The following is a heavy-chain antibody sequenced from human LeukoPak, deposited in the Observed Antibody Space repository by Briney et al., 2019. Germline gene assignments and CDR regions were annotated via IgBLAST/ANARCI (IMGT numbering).Heavy chain of an antibody. Sequence: GESLRLSCAASGFSFSSYWMHWVRQAPGKGLEWVSGINWNGGSTGYADSVKGRFTISRDNAKNSLYLQMNSLRAEDTALYYCARAGDYYYYMDVWGKGTTVTVSS. J-gene: IGHJ6*03. V-gene: IGHV3-20*04. D-gene: IGHD3-10*01. CDR3: ARAGDYYYYMDV. CDR2: INWNGGST. CDR1: GFSFSSYW.